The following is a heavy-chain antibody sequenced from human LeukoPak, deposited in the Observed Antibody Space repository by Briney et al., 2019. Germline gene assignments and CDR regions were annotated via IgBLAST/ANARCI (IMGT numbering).Heavy chain of an antibody. V-gene: IGHV1-2*04. D-gene: IGHD6-13*01. Sequence: ASVKVSCKASGYTFTGYYMHWVRQAPGQGLEWMGWINPNSGGTNYAQKFQGWVTMTRDTSISTAYMELSSPKSDDTAVYYCVRDRIASAGTGGWGQGTLVTVPS. CDR2: INPNSGGT. CDR1: GYTFTGYY. J-gene: IGHJ4*02. CDR3: VRDRIASAGTGG.